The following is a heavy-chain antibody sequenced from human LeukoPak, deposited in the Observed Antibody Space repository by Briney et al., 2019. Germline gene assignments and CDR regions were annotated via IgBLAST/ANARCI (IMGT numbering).Heavy chain of an antibody. CDR1: GFTFSDYY. V-gene: IGHV3-11*01. Sequence: RAGGSLRLSCAASGFTFSDYYMSWIRQAPGKGLERVSYISSSGSTIYYAESVKGRFTISRHNSKISLYLQMNSLRTEDTALYYCAKESAGDGIDYWGQGTLVTVSS. D-gene: IGHD4-17*01. CDR3: AKESAGDGIDY. CDR2: ISSSGSTI. J-gene: IGHJ4*02.